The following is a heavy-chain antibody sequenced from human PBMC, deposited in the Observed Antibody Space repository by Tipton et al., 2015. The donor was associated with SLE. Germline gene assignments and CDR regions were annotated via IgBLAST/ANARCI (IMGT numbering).Heavy chain of an antibody. CDR2: ISGYNDNT. J-gene: IGHJ4*02. D-gene: IGHD4-11*01. V-gene: IGHV1-18*01. CDR1: GYTFTTYG. Sequence: QLVQSGAEVKKPGASVKVSCKASGYTFTTYGISWERQAPGQGLEWMGWISGYNDNTNYAQKLQGRVTLTTDTSTSTAYMELRSLRSDDTAVYYCARGFVSVSTSYLDYWGQGTLVTVSS. CDR3: ARGFVSVSTSYLDY.